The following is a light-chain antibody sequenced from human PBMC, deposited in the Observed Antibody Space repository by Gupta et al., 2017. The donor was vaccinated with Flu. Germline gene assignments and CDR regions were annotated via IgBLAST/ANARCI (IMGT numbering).Light chain of an antibody. Sequence: SALPQPASVSGSPGPSLTISCTGTRGDLGSSHLVSWSPQYPGQAPNLLIYEVSRRRSAIAARLSGSKSGTTAAVTTAWLQAEEEADYYCYSEAGHSSSYVFGTGTKVTVL. CDR2: EVS. CDR1: RGDLGSSHL. J-gene: IGLJ1*01. V-gene: IGLV2-23*02. CDR3: YSEAGHSSSYV.